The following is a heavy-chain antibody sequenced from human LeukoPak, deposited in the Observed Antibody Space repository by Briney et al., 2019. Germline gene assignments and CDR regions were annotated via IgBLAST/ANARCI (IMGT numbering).Heavy chain of an antibody. D-gene: IGHD5-24*01. CDR1: GASISSTYW. CDR2: IHDSGST. Sequence: PSETLSLTCAVSGASISSTYWSTWVRQPPGKGLEWIGEIHDSGSTNYNPSLKSRVTISVDKSKKQFSLNLISVTAADTAVYYCATRATDGPLWGQGTLVTVSS. V-gene: IGHV4-4*02. CDR3: ATRATDGPL. J-gene: IGHJ4*02.